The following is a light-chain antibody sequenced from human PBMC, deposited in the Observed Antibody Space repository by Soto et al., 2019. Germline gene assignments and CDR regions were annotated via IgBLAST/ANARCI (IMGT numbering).Light chain of an antibody. Sequence: QSALTQPAPVSGSPGQSITISCTGTSSDVGSYNLVSWYQQHPGKAPKLMIYDDSKRPSGVSNRFSGSTSGNTASLTISGLQAEDEADYYCCTYAGSSTLVLGGGTKLTVL. J-gene: IGLJ2*01. CDR1: SSDVGSYNL. CDR2: DDS. V-gene: IGLV2-23*01. CDR3: CTYAGSSTLV.